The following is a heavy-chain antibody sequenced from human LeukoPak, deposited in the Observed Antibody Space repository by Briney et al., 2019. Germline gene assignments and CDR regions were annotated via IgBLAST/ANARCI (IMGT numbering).Heavy chain of an antibody. D-gene: IGHD3-22*01. Sequence: GASVKVSCKASGYTSTSYDINWVRQATGQGLEWMGWMNPNSGNTGFAQKFQGRVTMTRNTSISTAYMELSSLRSEDTAVYYCARGVVYYDSSGYYAQYYYYGMDVWGQGTTVTVSS. CDR3: ARGVVYYDSSGYYAQYYYYGMDV. J-gene: IGHJ6*02. V-gene: IGHV1-8*01. CDR1: GYTSTSYD. CDR2: MNPNSGNT.